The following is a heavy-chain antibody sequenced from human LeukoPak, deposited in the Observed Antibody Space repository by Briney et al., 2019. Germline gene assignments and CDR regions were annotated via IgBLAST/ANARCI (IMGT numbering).Heavy chain of an antibody. CDR3: ARAGVVVPAFLDH. CDR2: INPNSGGT. J-gene: IGHJ4*02. D-gene: IGHD2-2*01. V-gene: IGHV1-2*04. CDR1: GYTFTGYY. Sequence: ASVKVSCKASGYTFTGYYMHWVRQAPGQGLEWMGWINPNSGGTNYAQKFQGWVTMTRDTSISTAYMELSRLRSDDTAVYYCARAGVVVPAFLDHWGQGTLVTVSS.